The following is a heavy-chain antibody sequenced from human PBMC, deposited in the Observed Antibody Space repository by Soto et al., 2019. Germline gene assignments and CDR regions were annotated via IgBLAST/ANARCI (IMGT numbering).Heavy chain of an antibody. J-gene: IGHJ3*02. CDR2: IYYSGST. D-gene: IGHD3-9*01. CDR3: ARGVATYYDILTGPQAFDI. CDR1: GGSISSGGYY. Sequence: QVQLQESGPGLVKPSQTLSLTCTVSGGSISSGGYYWSWIRQHPGKGLEWIGYIYYSGSTYYDPSLKSRVTISVDTSKNQFSLKLSSVTAADTAVYYCARGVATYYDILTGPQAFDIWGQGTMVTVSS. V-gene: IGHV4-31*03.